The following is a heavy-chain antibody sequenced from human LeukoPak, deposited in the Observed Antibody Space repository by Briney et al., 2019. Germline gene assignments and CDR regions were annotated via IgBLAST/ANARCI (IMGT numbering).Heavy chain of an antibody. J-gene: IGHJ6*03. V-gene: IGHV3-66*01. CDR2: IYSGGST. CDR1: GFTFSSYS. CDR3: ARDYYDSSGGHYYYYYMDV. D-gene: IGHD3-22*01. Sequence: PGGSLRLSCAASGFTFSSYSMNWVRQAPGKGLEWVSVIYSGGSTYYADSVKGRFTISRDNSKNTLYLQMNSLRAEDTAVYYCARDYYDSSGGHYYYYYMDVWGKGTTVTISS.